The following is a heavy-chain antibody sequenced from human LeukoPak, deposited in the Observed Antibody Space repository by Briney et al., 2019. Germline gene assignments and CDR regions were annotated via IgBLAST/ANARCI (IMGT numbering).Heavy chain of an antibody. CDR1: GFIVSSNY. CDR3: ARDTHYYGSGSPAFDI. V-gene: IGHV3-53*01. Sequence: PGGSLRLSCAASGFIVSSNYMSWVRQAPGKGLEWVSVIYSGGSTYYADSVKGRFTISRDNSKNALYLQMNSLRAEDTAMYYCARDTHYYGSGSPAFDIWGQGTMVTVSS. CDR2: IYSGGST. J-gene: IGHJ3*02. D-gene: IGHD3-10*01.